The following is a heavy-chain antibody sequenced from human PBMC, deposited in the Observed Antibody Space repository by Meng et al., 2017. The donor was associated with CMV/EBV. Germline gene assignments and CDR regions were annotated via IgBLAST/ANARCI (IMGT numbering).Heavy chain of an antibody. CDR2: INPNSGGT. V-gene: IGHV1-2*02. J-gene: IGHJ4*02. D-gene: IGHD6-6*01. Sequence: QVQLVQFGAEVKKPXXSVKVXCRASGYTVTGYYMHWVRQAPGQGLEWMGWINPNSGGTNYAQKFQGRVTMTRDTSISTAYMELSRLRSDGTAVYYCARTEEQLVLPNSDYWGKGTLGTVSS. CDR1: GYTVTGYY. CDR3: ARTEEQLVLPNSDY.